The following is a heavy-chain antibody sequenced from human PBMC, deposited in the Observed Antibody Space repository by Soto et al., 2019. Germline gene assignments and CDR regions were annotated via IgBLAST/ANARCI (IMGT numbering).Heavy chain of an antibody. CDR1: GFTFTAFA. D-gene: IGHD3-10*01. Sequence: EVQLLESGGGLAQPGGSLRLSCAASGFTFTAFAMSWVRQAPGKGLEWVSSIVDSGGDTFYADSVKGRFTISRDNSKNTLFLQMDSLRAEDTAVYYCAKVVRNYYDSGSYSHFDYWGQGTLVTVSS. J-gene: IGHJ4*02. CDR2: IVDSGGDT. V-gene: IGHV3-23*01. CDR3: AKVVRNYYDSGSYSHFDY.